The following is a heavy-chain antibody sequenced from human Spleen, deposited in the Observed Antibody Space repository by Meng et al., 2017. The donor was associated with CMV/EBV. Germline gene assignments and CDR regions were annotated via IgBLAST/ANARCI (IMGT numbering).Heavy chain of an antibody. D-gene: IGHD5-18*01. Sequence: QVHLHHWGACLLKPSGTLSLTLAVYGGSFSGYYWSWIRQPPGKGLEWIGEINHSGSTNYNPSLKSRVTISVDTSKNQFSLKLSSVTAADTAVYYCAGGIGYSYGNGDYWGQGTLVTVSS. CDR3: AGGIGYSYGNGDY. V-gene: IGHV4-34*01. J-gene: IGHJ4*02. CDR2: INHSGST. CDR1: GGSFSGYY.